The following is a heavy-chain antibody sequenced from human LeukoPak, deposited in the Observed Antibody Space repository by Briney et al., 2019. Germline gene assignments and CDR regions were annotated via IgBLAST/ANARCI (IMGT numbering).Heavy chain of an antibody. V-gene: IGHV3-23*01. CDR3: AKDSIAVAGTVDY. Sequence: GGSLRLSCAASGFTFSSYAMSWVRQAPGKGLEWVSAISGSGSRTYYADSAKGWFTISRDNSKNTLYLQMNSLRAEDTAVYYCAKDSIAVAGTVDYWGQGTLVTVSS. D-gene: IGHD6-19*01. J-gene: IGHJ4*02. CDR2: ISGSGSRT. CDR1: GFTFSSYA.